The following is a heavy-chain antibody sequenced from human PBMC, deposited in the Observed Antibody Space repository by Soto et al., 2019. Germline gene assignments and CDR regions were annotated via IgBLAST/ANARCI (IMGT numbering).Heavy chain of an antibody. V-gene: IGHV4-31*03. J-gene: IGHJ4*02. Sequence: PSETLSLTCTVSGGSISSGGYYWSWIRQHPGKGLEWIGYIYYSGSTYYNSSLKSRVTISVDTSKNQFSLKLSSVTAADTAVYYCARELGYCSGGSCYSRTYFDYWGQGTLVTVSS. CDR1: GGSISSGGYY. CDR3: ARELGYCSGGSCYSRTYFDY. CDR2: IYYSGST. D-gene: IGHD2-15*01.